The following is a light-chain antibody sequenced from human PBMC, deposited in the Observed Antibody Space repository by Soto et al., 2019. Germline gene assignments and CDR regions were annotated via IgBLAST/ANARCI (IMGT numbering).Light chain of an antibody. CDR1: QSISTY. V-gene: IGKV1-39*01. CDR2: GAS. J-gene: IGKJ4*01. CDR3: QQTYSTPLT. Sequence: DIQMTQSPSSLSASVGDRVTITCRASQSISTYLNWYQQKPGKAPKLLIYGASSLQSGMPSRFSGSASGTDFTLRISSLQPEDFATYYCQQTYSTPLTFGGGT.